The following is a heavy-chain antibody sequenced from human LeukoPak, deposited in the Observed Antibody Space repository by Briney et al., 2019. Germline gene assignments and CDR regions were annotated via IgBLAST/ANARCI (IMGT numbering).Heavy chain of an antibody. J-gene: IGHJ2*01. D-gene: IGHD4-23*01. Sequence: SETLSLTCAVYGGSFSGYYWSWIRQPPGKGLEWIGYIYYSGSTNYNPSLKSRVTISLDTSKNQFSLKLSSVTTADTAVYYCARSVVTLYWYFDLWGRGTLVTVSS. CDR2: IYYSGST. V-gene: IGHV4-59*01. CDR3: ARSVVTLYWYFDL. CDR1: GGSFSGYY.